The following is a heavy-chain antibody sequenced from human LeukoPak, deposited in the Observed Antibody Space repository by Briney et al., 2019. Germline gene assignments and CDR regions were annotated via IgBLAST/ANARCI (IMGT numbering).Heavy chain of an antibody. CDR1: GFTFSSYA. Sequence: PGGSLRLSCAASGFTFSSYAMSWVRQAPGKGLEWVSAISGSGGSTYYADSVKGRFTISRDNSKNTLYLQMNSLRAEDTAVYYCAKEGDFWSGYYPGNNWFDPWGQGTLVTVSS. J-gene: IGHJ5*02. D-gene: IGHD3-3*01. V-gene: IGHV3-23*01. CDR2: ISGSGGST. CDR3: AKEGDFWSGYYPGNNWFDP.